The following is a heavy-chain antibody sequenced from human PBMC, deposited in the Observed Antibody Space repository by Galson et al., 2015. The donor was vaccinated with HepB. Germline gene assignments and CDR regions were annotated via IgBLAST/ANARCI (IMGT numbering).Heavy chain of an antibody. CDR3: ARLGWSGSDPQYPYGKDV. V-gene: IGHV5-10-1*01. J-gene: IGHJ6*02. CDR2: IDPIDSYT. CDR1: GYSFTSYW. D-gene: IGHD6-25*01. Sequence: QSGAEVKKPGESLRISCKGSGYSFTSYWISWVRQMPGKGLEWMGRIDPIDSYTNYSPSFQGHVTISADKSITTAYLQWSSLKASDTAMYYCARLGWSGSDPQYPYGKDVCGQGSTVTGS.